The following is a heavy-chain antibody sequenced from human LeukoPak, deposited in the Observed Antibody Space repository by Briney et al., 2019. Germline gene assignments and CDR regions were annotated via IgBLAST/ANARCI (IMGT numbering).Heavy chain of an antibody. J-gene: IGHJ4*02. D-gene: IGHD3-22*01. V-gene: IGHV1-69*13. CDR1: GGTFSSYA. CDR2: IIPIFATA. CDR3: ARGPITTRSHFDY. Sequence: SVNVSCKASGGTFSSYAISWVRQAPGQGLEWMGGIIPIFATANYAQKFQGRVTITADESTSTAYMELSSLRSEDTAVYYCARGPITTRSHFDYWGQGTLVTVSS.